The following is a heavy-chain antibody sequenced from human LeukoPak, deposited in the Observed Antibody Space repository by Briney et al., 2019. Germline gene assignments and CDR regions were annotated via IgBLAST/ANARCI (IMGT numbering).Heavy chain of an antibody. J-gene: IGHJ4*02. CDR3: ARHYYGSGGYEDY. Sequence: GGSLRLSCAASGLTFSDYYMTWIRQAPGKGLEWVSYISSSGTTIYYADSVKGRFTISRDNAKNSLYLQMNSLRAEDTAVYYCARHYYGSGGYEDYWGQGTLVTVSS. CDR2: ISSSGTTI. D-gene: IGHD3-10*01. V-gene: IGHV3-11*04. CDR1: GLTFSDYY.